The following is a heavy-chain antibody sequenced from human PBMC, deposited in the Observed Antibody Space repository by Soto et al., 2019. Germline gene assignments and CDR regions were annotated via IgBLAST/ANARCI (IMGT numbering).Heavy chain of an antibody. J-gene: IGHJ5*02. Sequence: ASVKVSCKASGGTFSSYAISWVRQAPGQGLEWMGGIIPIFGTANYAQKLQGRVTITADESTSTAYMELSSLRSEDTAVYYCATTDGSSWYWFDPWGQGTLVTVSS. CDR1: GGTFSSYA. V-gene: IGHV1-69*13. D-gene: IGHD6-13*01. CDR2: IIPIFGTA. CDR3: ATTDGSSWYWFDP.